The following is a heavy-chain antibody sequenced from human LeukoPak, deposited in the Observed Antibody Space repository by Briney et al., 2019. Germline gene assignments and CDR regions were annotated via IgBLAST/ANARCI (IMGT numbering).Heavy chain of an antibody. Sequence: AGSLRLSCAASGFTFSNYAMHWVRQAPGKGLEWVAVISYDGSNKYYADSVKGRFTISRDNSKNTLYLQMNSLRAEDTAVYYCARDLYDSSESAFDIWGQGTMVTVSS. CDR1: GFTFSNYA. D-gene: IGHD3-22*01. J-gene: IGHJ3*02. CDR2: ISYDGSNK. V-gene: IGHV3-30-3*01. CDR3: ARDLYDSSESAFDI.